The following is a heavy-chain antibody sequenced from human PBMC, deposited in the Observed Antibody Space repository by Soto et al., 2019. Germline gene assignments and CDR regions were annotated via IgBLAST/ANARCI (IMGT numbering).Heavy chain of an antibody. CDR2: INHSGST. J-gene: IGHJ4*02. CDR3: ARDSSGYYPFDY. Sequence: SETLSLTCAVYGGSFSGYYWGWIRQPPGKGLEWIGEINHSGSTNYNPSLKSRVTISVDTSKNQFSLKLSSVTAADTAVYYCARDSSGYYPFDYWGQGTLVTVSS. V-gene: IGHV4-34*01. CDR1: GGSFSGYY. D-gene: IGHD3-22*01.